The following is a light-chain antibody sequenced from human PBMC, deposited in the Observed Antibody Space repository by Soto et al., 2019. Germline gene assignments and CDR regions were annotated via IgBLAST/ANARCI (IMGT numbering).Light chain of an antibody. CDR1: QTISSW. Sequence: DIQMTQSPSTLSGSVGYRVTITCRASQTISSWLAWYQQKPGKAPKLLIYDASSLESGVPSRFSGSGSGTEFTLTISSLQPDDFATYYCQQYNSYSTFAQGTKVDI. CDR2: DAS. J-gene: IGKJ1*01. V-gene: IGKV1-5*01. CDR3: QQYNSYST.